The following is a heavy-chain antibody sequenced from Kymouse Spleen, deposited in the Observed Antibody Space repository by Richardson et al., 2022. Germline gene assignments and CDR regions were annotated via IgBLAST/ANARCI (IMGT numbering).Heavy chain of an antibody. CDR2: ISSSSSYI. CDR3: AREYNWNFYFDY. D-gene: IGHD1-7*01. Sequence: EVQLVESGGGLVKPGGSLRLSCAASGFTFSSYSMNWVRQAPGKGLEWVSSISSSSSYIYYADSVKGRFTISRDNAKNSLYLQMNSLRAEDTAVYYCAREYNWNFYFDYWGQGTLVTVSS. CDR1: GFTFSSYS. J-gene: IGHJ4*02. V-gene: IGHV3-21*03.